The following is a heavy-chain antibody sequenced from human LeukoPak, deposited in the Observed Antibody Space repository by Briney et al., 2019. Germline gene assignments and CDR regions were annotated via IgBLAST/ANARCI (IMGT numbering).Heavy chain of an antibody. J-gene: IGHJ4*02. CDR3: ARKSESRAFDY. V-gene: IGHV1-69*04. D-gene: IGHD3-10*01. CDR2: IIPILGIA. CDR1: GGTFSSYA. Sequence: ASVKVSCKASGGTFSSYAISWVRQAPGQGLEWMGRIIPILGIANYAQKFQGRVTITADKSTSTAYMELSSLRSEDTAVYYCARKSESRAFDYWGQGTLVTVSS.